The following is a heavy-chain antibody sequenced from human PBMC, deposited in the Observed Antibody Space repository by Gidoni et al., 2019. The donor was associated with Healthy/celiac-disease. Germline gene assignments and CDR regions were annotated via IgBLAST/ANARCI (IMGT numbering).Heavy chain of an antibody. CDR1: GFTFGDYA. CDR2: IRSKAYGGTT. V-gene: IGHV3-49*04. J-gene: IGHJ4*02. D-gene: IGHD5-12*01. CDR3: TSNRDGYNQHLFDY. Sequence: EVQLVASGGGLVQPGRSLRLSCTASGFTFGDYAMSWVRQAPGKGLEWVGFIRSKAYGGTTEDAASVKGRFTISRDDSKSIAYLQMNSLKTEDTAVYYCTSNRDGYNQHLFDYWGQGTLVTVSS.